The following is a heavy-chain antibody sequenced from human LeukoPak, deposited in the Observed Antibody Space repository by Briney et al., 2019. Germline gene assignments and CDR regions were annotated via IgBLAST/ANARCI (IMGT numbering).Heavy chain of an antibody. CDR1: GGSISSGSYY. J-gene: IGHJ6*03. Sequence: SETLSLTCTVSGGSISSGSYYWSWIRQPAGKGLEWIGRIYTSGSTNYNPSLKSRVTISVDTSKNQFSLKLSSVTAADTAVYYCARVAAAGTHYYYYMDVWGKGTTVTISS. CDR2: IYTSGST. D-gene: IGHD6-13*01. V-gene: IGHV4-61*02. CDR3: ARVAAAGTHYYYYMDV.